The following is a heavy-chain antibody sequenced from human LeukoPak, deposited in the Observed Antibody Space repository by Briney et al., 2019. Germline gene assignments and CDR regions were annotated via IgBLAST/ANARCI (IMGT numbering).Heavy chain of an antibody. J-gene: IGHJ4*02. D-gene: IGHD1-1*01. V-gene: IGHV1-18*01. CDR2: ISGNGDKT. Sequence: ASVKVSCKASGYIFTNYGISWVRRPPGQGLEWMGWISGNGDKTDYAKNFQGRVTMTRDTSTSTAYMELRSLRSDDTALYYCARDIDWTFEYWGQGTLVTVSS. CDR3: ARDIDWTFEY. CDR1: GYIFTNYG.